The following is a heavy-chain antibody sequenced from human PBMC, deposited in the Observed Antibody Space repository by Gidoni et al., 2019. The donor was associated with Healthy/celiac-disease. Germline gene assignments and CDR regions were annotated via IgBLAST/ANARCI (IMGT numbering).Heavy chain of an antibody. CDR2: SNTNTGNP. Sequence: HVQLVQSGSEFTKPGASVRVSSTASGSTFTSYAMNLVRQAPGQGLEWMGWSNTNTGNPTYAQGCTGRFVFSLDTSVSTAYLKICSVKAEENAVYYCARLLPGKADDFDIWGQGTMVTVSS. CDR1: GSTFTSYA. J-gene: IGHJ3*02. CDR3: ARLLPGKADDFDI. D-gene: IGHD3-10*01. V-gene: IGHV7-4-1*01.